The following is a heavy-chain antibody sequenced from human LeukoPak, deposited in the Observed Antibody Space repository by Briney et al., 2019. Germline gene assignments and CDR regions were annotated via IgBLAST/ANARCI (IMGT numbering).Heavy chain of an antibody. CDR1: GFTFSSYA. Sequence: PGGSLRLSCAASGFTFSSYAMHWVRQAPGKGLEWVAVISYDGSNKYYADSVKGRFTISRDNSKNTLYLQMNSLRAEDTAVYYCVRDFSDYGDYITYFDYWGQGTLVTVSS. D-gene: IGHD4-17*01. CDR3: VRDFSDYGDYITYFDY. CDR2: ISYDGSNK. V-gene: IGHV3-30-3*01. J-gene: IGHJ4*02.